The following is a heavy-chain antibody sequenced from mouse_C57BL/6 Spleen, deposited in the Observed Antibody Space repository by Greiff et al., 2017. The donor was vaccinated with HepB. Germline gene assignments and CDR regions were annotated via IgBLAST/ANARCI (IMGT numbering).Heavy chain of an antibody. V-gene: IGHV1-82*01. D-gene: IGHD4-1*01. CDR3: ARCPLGRGYFDV. Sequence: VQLQQSGPELVKPGASVKISCKASGYAFSSSWMNWVKQRPGKGLEWIGRIYPGDGDTNYNGKFKGKATLTADKSSSTAYMQLSSLTSEDSAVYFCARCPLGRGYFDVWGTGTTVTVSS. CDR1: GYAFSSSW. J-gene: IGHJ1*03. CDR2: IYPGDGDT.